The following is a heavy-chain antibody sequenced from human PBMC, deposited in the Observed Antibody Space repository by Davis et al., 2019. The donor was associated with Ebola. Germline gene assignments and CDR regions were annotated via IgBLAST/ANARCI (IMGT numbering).Heavy chain of an antibody. CDR3: ARSPLRYFDWLPGYMDV. J-gene: IGHJ6*03. D-gene: IGHD3-9*01. Sequence: GGSLRLSCAASGFTVSSNYMSWVRQAPGKGLEWVSVIYSGGSTYYADSVKGRFTISRDNSKNTLYLQMNSLRAEDTAVYYCARSPLRYFDWLPGYMDVWGKGTTVTVSS. CDR2: IYSGGST. V-gene: IGHV3-53*01. CDR1: GFTVSSNY.